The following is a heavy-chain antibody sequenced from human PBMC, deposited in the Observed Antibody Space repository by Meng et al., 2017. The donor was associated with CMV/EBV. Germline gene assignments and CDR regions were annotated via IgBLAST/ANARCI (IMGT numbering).Heavy chain of an antibody. CDR2: ITGRGDDT. Sequence: LRLSCAASGFTFSDYAMAWVRQAPGRGLEWVSAITGRGDDTYHADSVKGRLTISRDNSKNTLSLQMISLRAEDTAVYYCAKGSANSRPYYFDFWGRGTLVTVSS. CDR3: AKGSANSRPYYFDF. J-gene: IGHJ4*02. D-gene: IGHD3-3*01. CDR1: GFTFSDYA. V-gene: IGHV3-23*01.